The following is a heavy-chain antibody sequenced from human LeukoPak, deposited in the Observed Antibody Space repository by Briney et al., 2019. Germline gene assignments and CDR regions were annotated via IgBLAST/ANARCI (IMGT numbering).Heavy chain of an antibody. CDR3: ARLRTTGTFDY. J-gene: IGHJ4*02. CDR1: GFTFSSYW. Sequence: GGSLRLSCAASGFTFSSYWMSWVRQAPGRGLEGVANIKQDGSEKYYVDSVKGRFTISRDNAKNSLYLQMNSLRAEDAALYYCARLRTTGTFDYWGQGTLVTVSS. V-gene: IGHV3-7*01. CDR2: IKQDGSEK. D-gene: IGHD1-1*01.